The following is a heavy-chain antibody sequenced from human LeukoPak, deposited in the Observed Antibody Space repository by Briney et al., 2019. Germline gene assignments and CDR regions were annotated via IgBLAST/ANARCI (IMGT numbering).Heavy chain of an antibody. CDR2: IYHSGST. V-gene: IGHV4-38-2*02. J-gene: IGHJ4*02. Sequence: SETLSLTCTVSGYSISSGYYWGWIRQPPGKGLEWIGSIYHSGSTYYNPSLKSRVTISVDTSKNQFSLKLSSMTAADTAVYYCAGTVLRYFDWLDEFDYWGQGTLVTVSS. D-gene: IGHD3-9*01. CDR3: AGTVLRYFDWLDEFDY. CDR1: GYSISSGYY.